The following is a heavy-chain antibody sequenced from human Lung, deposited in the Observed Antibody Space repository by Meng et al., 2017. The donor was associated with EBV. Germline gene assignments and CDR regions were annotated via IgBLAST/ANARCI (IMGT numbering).Heavy chain of an antibody. CDR3: ARDLSGYYSFVDY. CDR1: GYTFTGYY. CDR2: INPNNGGA. D-gene: IGHD3-22*01. Sequence: QLQRGKSGAEVKRPGASVKFSGKASGYTFTGYYMQWVRQAPGQGLEWMGRINPNNGGANYAQQFQGRVTMTTDTSISSAYMELSRLRSDDTAVYYCARDLSGYYSFVDYWGQGTLVTVSS. J-gene: IGHJ4*02. V-gene: IGHV1-2*06.